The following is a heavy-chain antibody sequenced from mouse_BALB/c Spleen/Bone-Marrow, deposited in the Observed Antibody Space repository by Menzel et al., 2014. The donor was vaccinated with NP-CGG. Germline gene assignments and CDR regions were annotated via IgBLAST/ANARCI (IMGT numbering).Heavy chain of an antibody. D-gene: IGHD1-1*01. CDR1: GFTFSSYG. V-gene: IGHV5-6*01. CDR3: ASGNYYAMDY. J-gene: IGHJ4*01. CDR2: ISSGGSYT. Sequence: EVMLVESGGDLVKPGGSLKLSCAASGFTFSSYGMSWVRQTPDRRLEWVATISSGGSYTYYPDSVKGRFTTSRDNAKNTLYLQMSSLKSEDTAMYYCASGNYYAMDYWGQGTSVTVSS.